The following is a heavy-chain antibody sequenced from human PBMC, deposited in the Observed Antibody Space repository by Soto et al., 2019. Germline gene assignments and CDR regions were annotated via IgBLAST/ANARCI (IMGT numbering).Heavy chain of an antibody. CDR3: ARGGMAARPYPFDY. V-gene: IGHV3-21*01. CDR1: GFTFSSYS. J-gene: IGHJ4*02. Sequence: PGGSLRLSCAASGFTFSSYSMNWVRQAPGKGPEWVSSISSSSSYIYYVDSVKGRFTISRDNAKNSLYLQMNSLRAEDTAVYYCARGGMAARPYPFDYWGQGTLVTVS. D-gene: IGHD6-6*01. CDR2: ISSSSSYI.